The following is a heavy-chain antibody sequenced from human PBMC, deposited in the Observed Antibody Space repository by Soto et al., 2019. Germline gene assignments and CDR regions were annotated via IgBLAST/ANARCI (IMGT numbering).Heavy chain of an antibody. CDR1: GFTFSSYG. D-gene: IGHD1-26*01. CDR3: AKNPYSLVGATTYCDY. Sequence: QVQLVESEGGVVQPGRSLRLSCAASGFTFSSYGMHWVRQAPGKGLEWVAVISYDGSNKYYADSVKGRFTISRDNSKNTLYLQMNSLRAEDTAVYYCAKNPYSLVGATTYCDYWGQGTLVTVSS. V-gene: IGHV3-30*18. J-gene: IGHJ4*02. CDR2: ISYDGSNK.